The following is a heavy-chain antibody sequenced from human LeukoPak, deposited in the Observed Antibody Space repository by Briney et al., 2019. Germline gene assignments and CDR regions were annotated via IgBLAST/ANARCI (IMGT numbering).Heavy chain of an antibody. J-gene: IGHJ6*03. Sequence: PSETLSLTCTVSGGSISSGGYYWSWIRQPPGKGLEWIGYIYHSGSTYYNPSLKSRVTISVDRSKNQFSLKLSSVTAADTAVYYCAREGDYSNYPREVYMDVWGKGTTVTVSS. CDR3: AREGDYSNYPREVYMDV. CDR1: GGSISSGGYY. V-gene: IGHV4-30-2*01. CDR2: IYHSGST. D-gene: IGHD4-11*01.